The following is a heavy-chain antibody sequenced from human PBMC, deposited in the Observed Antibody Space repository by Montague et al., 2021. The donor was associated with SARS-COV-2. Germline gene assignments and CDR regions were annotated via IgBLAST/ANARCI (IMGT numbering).Heavy chain of an antibody. Sequence: SLSLSCSASGFSFSTSTMNWVRQAPGKGLEWVAYISGGSGHIYYADSVKGRFTISRDNAKNSLYLQMNSLRVDDTALYYCAREAHDSSGYCMDLSSWGQGTRVTVAS. CDR3: AREAHDSSGYCMDLSS. V-gene: IGHV3-21*01. J-gene: IGHJ4*02. CDR1: GFSFSTST. CDR2: ISGGSGHI. D-gene: IGHD3-22*01.